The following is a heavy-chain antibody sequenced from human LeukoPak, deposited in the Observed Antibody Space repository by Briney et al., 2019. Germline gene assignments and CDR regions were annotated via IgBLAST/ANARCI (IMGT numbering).Heavy chain of an antibody. D-gene: IGHD1-1*01. CDR1: GFTFSIAT. CDR3: ARENGRDAFDI. V-gene: IGHV3-48*01. Sequence: GGSLRLSCVASGFTFSIATMNWVRQAPGRGLEWLSYISSSSTTIYYADSVEGRFTVSRDEAKNSLYLQMNSLRVEDTAVYYCARENGRDAFDIWGQGTMVTVSS. J-gene: IGHJ3*02. CDR2: ISSSSTTI.